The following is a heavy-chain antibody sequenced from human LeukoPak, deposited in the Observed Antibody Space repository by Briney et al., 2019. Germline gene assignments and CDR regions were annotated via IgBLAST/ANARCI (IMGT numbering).Heavy chain of an antibody. CDR1: GYTFTNNR. J-gene: IGHJ4*02. CDR3: AGYYYASSLYYFDY. Sequence: ASVKVCCKASGYTFTNNRITWLRQAPGQGLEWMGWINPNSGSTNYAQKFQGRVTMTRDTSISTAYMELSRLRSDDTAVYYCAGYYYASSLYYFDYWGQGTLVTVSS. V-gene: IGHV1-2*02. D-gene: IGHD3-22*01. CDR2: INPNSGST.